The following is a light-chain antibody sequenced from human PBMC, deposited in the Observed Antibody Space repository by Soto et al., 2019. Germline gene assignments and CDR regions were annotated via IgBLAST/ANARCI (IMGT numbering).Light chain of an antibody. CDR2: GVS. CDR1: QSVSST. J-gene: IGKJ1*01. Sequence: EMVMPQSPATLSVCQGERASLSCRASQSVSSTLAWYQQKPGQAPRLLISGVSSRATGIPARFSGSGSGTEFTLTISSLQSEDFAVYYCQQYNNWPPAFGQGTKVDIK. V-gene: IGKV3-15*01. CDR3: QQYNNWPPA.